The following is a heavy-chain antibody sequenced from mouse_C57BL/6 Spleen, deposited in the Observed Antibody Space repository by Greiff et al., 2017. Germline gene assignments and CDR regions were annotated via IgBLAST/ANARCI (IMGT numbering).Heavy chain of an antibody. CDR3: ARLGRGLVFDY. V-gene: IGHV1-22*01. D-gene: IGHD3-1*01. CDR2: INPNNGGT. CDR1: GYTFTDYN. Sequence: EVKLQESGPELVKPGASVKMSCKASGYTFTDYNMHWVKQSHGKSLEWIGYINPNNGGTSYNQKFKGKATLTVNKSSSTAYMELRSLTSEDSAVYYCARLGRGLVFDYWGQGTTLTVSS. J-gene: IGHJ2*01.